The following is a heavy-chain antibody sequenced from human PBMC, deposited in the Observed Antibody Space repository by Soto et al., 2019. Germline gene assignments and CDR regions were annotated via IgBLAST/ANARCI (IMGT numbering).Heavy chain of an antibody. CDR3: ARGVWIGIISHRIYKYMDV. J-gene: IGHJ6*03. CDR1: GYTFTTYD. CDR2: MNPNSGNT. V-gene: IGHV1-8*01. Sequence: ASVKVSCKASGYTFTTYDINWVRQATGQGLEWMGWMNPNSGNTAFAQKFQGRVTMTRNTSISTAYMELRSLRSDDTAVYYRARGVWIGIISHRIYKYMDVWGKGTTVTVSS. D-gene: IGHD3-3*01.